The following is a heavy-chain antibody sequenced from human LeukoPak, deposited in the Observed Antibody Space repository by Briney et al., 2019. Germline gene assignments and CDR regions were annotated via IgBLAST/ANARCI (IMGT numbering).Heavy chain of an antibody. Sequence: TGGSLRLSCAASGFTFSDHAMHWVRQAPGKGLEWVSVVGIAADTFYPGSVKGRFTISRENAKNSLYLQMNSLRVEDTAVYYCVRQKKSHGNFDYWGQGTLVTVSS. V-gene: IGHV3-13*01. CDR2: VGIAADT. CDR3: VRQKKSHGNFDY. J-gene: IGHJ4*02. CDR1: GFTFSDHA. D-gene: IGHD1-26*01.